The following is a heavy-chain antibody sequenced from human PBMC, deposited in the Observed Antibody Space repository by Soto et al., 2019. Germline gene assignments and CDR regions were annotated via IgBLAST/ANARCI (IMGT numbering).Heavy chain of an antibody. CDR1: GGSISSGGYY. D-gene: IGHD4-17*01. CDR3: ARDYGAPGYFDY. CDR2: IYYSGST. V-gene: IGHV4-31*03. J-gene: IGHJ4*02. Sequence: SETLSLTCTVSGGSISSGGYYWSWIRQHPGKGLEWIGYIYYSGSTYYNPSLKSRVTISVDTSKNQFSLKLSSVTAADTAVYYCARDYGAPGYFDYWGQGTLVTVSS.